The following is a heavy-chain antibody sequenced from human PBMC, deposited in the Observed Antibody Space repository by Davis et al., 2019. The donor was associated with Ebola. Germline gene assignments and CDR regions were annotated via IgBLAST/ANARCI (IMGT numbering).Heavy chain of an antibody. D-gene: IGHD4-11*01. CDR1: GGSISSGGYY. V-gene: IGHV4-31*03. CDR3: ARANLQHYYYGMDV. J-gene: IGHJ6*02. CDR2: IYYSGST. Sequence: SETLSLTCTVSGGSISSGGYYWSWIRQHPGKGLEWIGYIYYSGSTYYNPSLKSRVTISVDTSKNQFSLKLSSVTAADTAVYYCARANLQHYYYGMDVWGQGTTVTVSS.